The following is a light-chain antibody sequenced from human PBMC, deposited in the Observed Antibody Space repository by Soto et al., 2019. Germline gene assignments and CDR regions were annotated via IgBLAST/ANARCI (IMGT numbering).Light chain of an antibody. Sequence: EIVLTQSPGTLSSSPGERATLSCRASQSVSSSYLAWYQQKPGQAPRLPIYGASSRETGIPDRFSGSGSGTDFTLTISRLEPEDFAVYYCQQYGSSPYTFGQGSKLEIK. CDR2: GAS. CDR1: QSVSSSY. CDR3: QQYGSSPYT. V-gene: IGKV3-20*01. J-gene: IGKJ2*01.